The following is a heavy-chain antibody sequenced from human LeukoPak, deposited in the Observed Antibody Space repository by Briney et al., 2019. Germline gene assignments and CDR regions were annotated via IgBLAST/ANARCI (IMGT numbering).Heavy chain of an antibody. CDR2: VSISSGTI. V-gene: IGHV3-48*04. CDR3: ARGGLFKYFFDY. J-gene: IGHJ4*02. Sequence: GGSLRLSCAASGFTFTGHNMNWVRQAPGKGLEWISFVSISSGTIYYADSVKGRFSISRDNAKSSLDLQMNSLRAEDTAVYYCARGGLFKYFFDYWGQGTPVTVSS. D-gene: IGHD2-15*01. CDR1: GFTFTGHN.